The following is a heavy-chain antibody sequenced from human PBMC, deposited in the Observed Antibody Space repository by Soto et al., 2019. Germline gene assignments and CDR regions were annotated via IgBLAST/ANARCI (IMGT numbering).Heavy chain of an antibody. CDR1: GFTFSSHA. D-gene: IGHD3-10*01. Sequence: PGGSLRLSCSASGFTFSSHALHWVRQAPGKGLEYVSAIGTGAGSTYYADSVEGRFFISRDNSKNTLYLQMNSLRFEDTAVYYCVKAGGYPWYFDYWGRGTLVTVSS. V-gene: IGHV3-64D*08. CDR2: IGTGAGST. CDR3: VKAGGYPWYFDY. J-gene: IGHJ4*02.